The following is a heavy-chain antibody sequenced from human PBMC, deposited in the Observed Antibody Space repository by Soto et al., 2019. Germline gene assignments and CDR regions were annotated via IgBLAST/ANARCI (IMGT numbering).Heavy chain of an antibody. D-gene: IGHD3-10*01. J-gene: IGHJ4*02. CDR3: ANPLDNAQSSGDDY. CDR1: GFTFSNYA. V-gene: IGHV3-23*01. Sequence: EVQLLESGGGLVQPGGSLRLSCAASGFTFSNYAMSWVRQAPGKGLEWVSATSSSGGSTYYADSVKGRFTISRDNSKKTLYLQMNSLKGEDTAVYYCANPLDNAQSSGDDYWGQGTLVTVSS. CDR2: TSSSGGST.